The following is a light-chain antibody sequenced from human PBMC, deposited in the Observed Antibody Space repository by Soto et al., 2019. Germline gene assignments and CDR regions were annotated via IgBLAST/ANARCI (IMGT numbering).Light chain of an antibody. CDR2: NTF. CDR3: QQYTEWPLT. J-gene: IGKJ4*01. CDR1: GSVSSN. V-gene: IGKV3-15*01. Sequence: EIVITQSPATLSVSPGERAILSCRAAGSVSSNLAWYQQKPGQAPRLLIYNTFTRATGIPARFSGSGSGTEFPLTLSSLQSEDCAVYYCQQYTEWPLTFGGGTKVEIK.